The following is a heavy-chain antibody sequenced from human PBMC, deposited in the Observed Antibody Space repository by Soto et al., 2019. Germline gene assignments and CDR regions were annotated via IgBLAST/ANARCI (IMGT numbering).Heavy chain of an antibody. V-gene: IGHV1-58*01. D-gene: IGHD3-3*01. J-gene: IGHJ6*02. CDR3: AAGMTAFLEWFYYYYGMDV. CDR1: GFTFTSSA. CDR2: IVVGSGNT. Sequence: QMQLVQSGPEVKKPGTSVKVSCKASGFTFTSSAVQWVRQARGQRLEWIGWIVVGSGNTNYAQKFQERVTITRDMSTSTAYMELSSLRSEDTAVYYCAAGMTAFLEWFYYYYGMDVWGQGTTVTVSS.